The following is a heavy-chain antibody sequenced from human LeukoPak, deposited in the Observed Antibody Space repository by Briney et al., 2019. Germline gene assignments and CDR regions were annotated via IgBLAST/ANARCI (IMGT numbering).Heavy chain of an antibody. CDR2: INHSGST. D-gene: IGHD1-26*01. CDR3: ARATLLYSGSPFDS. Sequence: SEILSLTCAVYGGSFSGYYWSWIRQPPGKGLEWIGEINHSGSTNYHPSLKSRVTISVDTSKNQFSLKLSSVTAADTAVYYCARATLLYSGSPFDSWGQGTLVTVSS. CDR1: GGSFSGYY. J-gene: IGHJ4*02. V-gene: IGHV4-34*01.